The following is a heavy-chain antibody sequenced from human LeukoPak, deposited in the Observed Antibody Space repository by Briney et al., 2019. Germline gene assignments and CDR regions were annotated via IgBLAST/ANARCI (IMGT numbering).Heavy chain of an antibody. D-gene: IGHD2-2*03. V-gene: IGHV3-43*02. CDR2: ISGDAGST. CDR1: GFTFDDYA. J-gene: IGHJ3*02. Sequence: PGGSLRLSCAASGFTFDDYAMHWVRQAPGTGLEWVSLISGDAGSTYYADSVRCRFTISRDNSKNSLYLQMNRLRTEDTALYYCAKDIGYCSSTSCSMFDDAFDIWGQGTMVTVSS. CDR3: AKDIGYCSSTSCSMFDDAFDI.